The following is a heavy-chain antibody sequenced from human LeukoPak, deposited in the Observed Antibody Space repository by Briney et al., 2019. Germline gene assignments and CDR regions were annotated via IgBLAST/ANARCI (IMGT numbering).Heavy chain of an antibody. Sequence: GESLKISCKGSGYSFTSYWISWVRQMPGKGLEWMGRIDPSDSYTNYNPSFQGHVTISADKSISIAYLQWSSLKASDTAMYYCARHTRGIVVVPAAIDYWGQGTLVTVSS. CDR1: GYSFTSYW. CDR2: IDPSDSYT. V-gene: IGHV5-10-1*01. CDR3: ARHTRGIVVVPAAIDY. J-gene: IGHJ4*02. D-gene: IGHD2-2*01.